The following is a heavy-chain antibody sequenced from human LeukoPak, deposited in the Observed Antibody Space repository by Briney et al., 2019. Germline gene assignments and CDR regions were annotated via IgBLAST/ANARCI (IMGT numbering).Heavy chain of an antibody. CDR1: DDSISSTSYY. Sequence: SETLSLTCTVSDDSISSTSYYWGWIRQPPGKGLEWIGSIYYSGSTYYNPSLKSRVTISVDTSKNHFSLKVSSVTAADTAVYYCARHPGQYYFDSGSYVLVPDAFDIWGQGTMVTVSS. D-gene: IGHD3-10*01. CDR2: IYYSGST. V-gene: IGHV4-39*01. J-gene: IGHJ3*02. CDR3: ARHPGQYYFDSGSYVLVPDAFDI.